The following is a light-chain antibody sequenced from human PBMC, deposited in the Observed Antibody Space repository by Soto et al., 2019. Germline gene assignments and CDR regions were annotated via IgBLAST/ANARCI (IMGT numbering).Light chain of an antibody. J-gene: IGLJ2*01. V-gene: IGLV2-8*01. CDR3: SSYTSSSTLL. CDR1: SSDIGGYNS. CDR2: EVN. Sequence: QSALTQPPSASGSPGQSVTISCTGTSSDIGGYNSVSWYQQHPGKAPRLMIYEVNKRPSGVPDRFSGSKSGYTASLTVSGLQTEDEAFYYCSSYTSSSTLLFGGGTKLTVL.